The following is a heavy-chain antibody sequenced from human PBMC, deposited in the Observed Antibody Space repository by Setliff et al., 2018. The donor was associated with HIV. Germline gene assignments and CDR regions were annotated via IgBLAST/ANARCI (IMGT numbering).Heavy chain of an antibody. CDR2: IYHSGSI. J-gene: IGHJ4*02. CDR1: GGSFSGYY. CDR3: ARVFVDTAVLRVLEYYFDS. D-gene: IGHD5-18*01. V-gene: IGHV4-38-2*01. Sequence: SETLSLTCAVYGGSFSGYYWDWIRQPPGKGLQWIGSIYHSGSIYYNPSLKSRVTISVDTSKNQFSLRMRSVTAADTAVYYCARVFVDTAVLRVLEYYFDSWGRGTLVTVSS.